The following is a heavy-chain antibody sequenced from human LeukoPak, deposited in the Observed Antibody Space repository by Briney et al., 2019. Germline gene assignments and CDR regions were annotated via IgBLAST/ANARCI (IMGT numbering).Heavy chain of an antibody. CDR2: INPSDGST. Sequence: ASLKGSCKASGGTFSSYAISWVRQAPVQGLEWMGIINPSDGSTNYAQKIQSRVTMTRDTSTSTVYIELSSLRSEDTAVYYCARVDADNFDYWGQGTLVTVSS. CDR3: ARVDADNFDY. J-gene: IGHJ4*02. CDR1: GGTFSSYA. D-gene: IGHD2-15*01. V-gene: IGHV1-46*01.